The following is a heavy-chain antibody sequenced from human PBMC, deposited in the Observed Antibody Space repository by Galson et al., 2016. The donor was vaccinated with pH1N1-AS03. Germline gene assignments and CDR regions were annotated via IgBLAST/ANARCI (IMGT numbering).Heavy chain of an antibody. Sequence: LRLSCAASGFTFSSYWMTWVRQAPGKGLEWVANIKPDGGDKYYVDSVKGRFTISRDNAKNSLYLQMNSLRVEDTAVYYCARDLNWDNAWGQGTLVTVSS. CDR2: IKPDGGDK. V-gene: IGHV3-7*01. CDR3: ARDLNWDNA. J-gene: IGHJ5*02. CDR1: GFTFSSYW.